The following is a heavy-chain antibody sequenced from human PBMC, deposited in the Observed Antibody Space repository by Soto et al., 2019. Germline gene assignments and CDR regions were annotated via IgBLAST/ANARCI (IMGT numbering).Heavy chain of an antibody. CDR2: IRGKTYGGRT. Sequence: GGSLRLSFAASGFTFGDYPMSWVRQAPGTGLEWLFFIRGKTYGGRTEYAASVEGRFTISRDDSKSIAYLQMKSLKIEDTAVYYLSRLRGYTYGYSHXWGQVTLVTVSX. D-gene: IGHD5-18*01. CDR3: SRLRGYTYGYSHX. CDR1: GFTFGDYP. V-gene: IGHV3-49*04. J-gene: IGHJ4*02.